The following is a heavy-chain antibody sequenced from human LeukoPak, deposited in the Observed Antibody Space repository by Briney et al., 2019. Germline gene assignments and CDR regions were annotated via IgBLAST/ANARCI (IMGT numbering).Heavy chain of an antibody. D-gene: IGHD5-24*01. CDR2: VTHSGST. V-gene: IGHV4-34*01. CDR3: ARGRDGYINY. Sequence: PSETLSLTCAVYGASFSGYYWSWLRQPPGKGLEWIGEVTHSGSTNYNPSLKSRVTISVDTSKKQSSLTLTSVTATDTAVYYCARGRDGYINYWGQGTLVTVSS. CDR1: GASFSGYY. J-gene: IGHJ4*01.